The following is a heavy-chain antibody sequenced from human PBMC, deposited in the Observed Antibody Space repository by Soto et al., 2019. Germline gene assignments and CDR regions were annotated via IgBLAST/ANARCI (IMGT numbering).Heavy chain of an antibody. CDR3: ARGAIVVVPAAPPNANFYYFGIDV. CDR1: GYTFTSYG. V-gene: IGHV1-18*04. Sequence: ASVKVSCKASGYTFTSYGISWVRQAPGQGLEWMGWISPYNGNTNYAQKLQGRVTMTTDTSTSTAYMELRSLRSDDTAVYYCARGAIVVVPAAPPNANFYYFGIDVWGQGTTVTVSS. D-gene: IGHD2-2*01. J-gene: IGHJ6*02. CDR2: ISPYNGNT.